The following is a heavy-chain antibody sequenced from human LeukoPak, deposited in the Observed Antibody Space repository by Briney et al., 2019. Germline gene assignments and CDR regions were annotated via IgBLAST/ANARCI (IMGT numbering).Heavy chain of an antibody. CDR3: ARAEVLSFFDS. J-gene: IGHJ4*02. D-gene: IGHD4/OR15-4a*01. CDR1: GFTVSTNY. V-gene: IGHV3-66*02. CDR2: IYTGGST. Sequence: GGSLRLSCTATGFTVSTNYMNWVRQAPGKGLEWVSVIYTGGSTYYADCVRGRFNISRDNSKNTAYLQMNSLRPEDTAVYYCARAEVLSFFDSWGQGTLVTVPS.